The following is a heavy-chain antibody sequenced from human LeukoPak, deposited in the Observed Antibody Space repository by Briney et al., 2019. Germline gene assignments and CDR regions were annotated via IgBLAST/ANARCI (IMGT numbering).Heavy chain of an antibody. CDR3: AKDLLVGRWMAGTFDY. CDR1: AFIFSGHW. CDR2: IKEDGSER. D-gene: IGHD1-26*01. Sequence: GGSLRLSSEGAAFIFSGHWMNWVRQTPGKGLEWVASIKEDGSERYYVDSVKGRFSISRDNTKGSLFLQLNSLRAEDTAIYYCAKDLLVGRWMAGTFDYWGQGTLVTVSS. V-gene: IGHV3-7*03. J-gene: IGHJ4*02.